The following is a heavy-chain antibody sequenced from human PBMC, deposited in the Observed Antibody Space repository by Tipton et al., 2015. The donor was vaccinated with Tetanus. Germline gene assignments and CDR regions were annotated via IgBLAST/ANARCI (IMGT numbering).Heavy chain of an antibody. CDR1: GFIFSSYG. J-gene: IGHJ4*02. CDR3: ARKADCSGGSCFSGDFDN. CDR2: SWYDGTDT. D-gene: IGHD2-15*01. Sequence: CAASGFIFSSYGIHWVRQAPGKGLEWVAVSWYDGTDTYYADSVKGRFTLSRDNSKNTLYLQMNSLRVEDTAVYYCARKADCSGGSCFSGDFDNWGQGTQVTVSS. V-gene: IGHV3-33*01.